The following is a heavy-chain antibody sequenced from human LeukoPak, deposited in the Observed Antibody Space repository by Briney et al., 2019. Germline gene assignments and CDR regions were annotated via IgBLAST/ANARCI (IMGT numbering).Heavy chain of an antibody. Sequence: PGGSLRLSCAASGFTVSSNYMSWVRQAPGKGLEWVSVIYSGGSTYYADSVKGRFTISRDNSKNTLYLQMNSLRAEDTAVYYCARALLTSSTTPFDYWGQGTLVTVSS. CDR1: GFTVSSNY. CDR2: IYSGGST. J-gene: IGHJ4*02. D-gene: IGHD2-2*01. CDR3: ARALLTSSTTPFDY. V-gene: IGHV3-66*01.